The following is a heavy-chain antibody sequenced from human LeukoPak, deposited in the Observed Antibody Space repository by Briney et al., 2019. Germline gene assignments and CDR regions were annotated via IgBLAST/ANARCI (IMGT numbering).Heavy chain of an antibody. V-gene: IGHV3-11*01. CDR1: GFTLSDYY. Sequence: GGSLRLSCAASGFTLSDYYMSWIRQAPGKGLERVSYISSSGSTIYYADSVKGRFTISRDNAKNSLYLQMNSLRAEDTAVYYCAKYSYAPYYYYYMDVWGKGTTVTVSS. CDR3: AKYSYAPYYYYYMDV. J-gene: IGHJ6*03. D-gene: IGHD5-18*01. CDR2: ISSSGSTI.